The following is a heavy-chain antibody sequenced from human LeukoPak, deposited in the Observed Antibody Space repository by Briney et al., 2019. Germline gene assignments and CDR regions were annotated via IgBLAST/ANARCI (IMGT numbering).Heavy chain of an antibody. D-gene: IGHD6-19*01. CDR2: IYYNGST. J-gene: IGHJ4*02. CDR1: GGSISSYY. Sequence: PSETLSLTCTVSGGSISSYYWSWIRQPPGKGLEWIGYIYYNGSTNYNPSLKSRVTISVDTSKNQFSLKLSSVTAADTAVYYCARGASGWYGIESQDYWGQGTLVTVSS. V-gene: IGHV4-59*01. CDR3: ARGASGWYGIESQDY.